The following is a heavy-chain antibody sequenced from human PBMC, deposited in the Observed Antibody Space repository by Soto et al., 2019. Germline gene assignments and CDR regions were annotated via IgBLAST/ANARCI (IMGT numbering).Heavy chain of an antibody. CDR1: GYSFTTYG. J-gene: IGHJ4*02. Sequence: QVQLVQSGAEVKKPGASVKVSYKASGYSFTTYGFTWVRQAPGQGLEWMGWVSPYNGKTNYAQKVQDRVTMTTDTSTSTAYMELRSLRFDDTAVYYCARDSPIAVAGNVDYWGQGTLVIVSS. CDR3: ARDSPIAVAGNVDY. D-gene: IGHD6-19*01. V-gene: IGHV1-18*01. CDR2: VSPYNGKT.